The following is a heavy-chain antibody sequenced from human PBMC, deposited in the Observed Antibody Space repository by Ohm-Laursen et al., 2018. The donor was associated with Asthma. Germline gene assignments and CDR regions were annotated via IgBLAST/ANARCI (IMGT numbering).Heavy chain of an antibody. J-gene: IGHJ5*02. Sequence: TLSLTWTVSGGSISSGGYYWSWIRQHPGKGLEWIGYIYYSGSTYYNPSLKSRVTISVDTSKNQFSLKLSSVTAADTAVYYCARASYYYDSSGYYPNWFDPWGQGTLVTVSS. CDR2: IYYSGST. CDR1: GGSISSGGYY. V-gene: IGHV4-31*02. D-gene: IGHD3-22*01. CDR3: ARASYYYDSSGYYPNWFDP.